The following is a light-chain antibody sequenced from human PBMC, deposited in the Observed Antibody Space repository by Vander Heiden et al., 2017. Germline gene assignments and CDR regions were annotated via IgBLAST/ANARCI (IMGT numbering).Light chain of an antibody. Sequence: DIVMTQSPDSLAVSLGERATINCKSSQSVLYSSNNKNYLAWYQQKPGQPPKLLIYWASTRESGVPDRFSGSGSGTDFTLTISSLQAEDVPVSSCQQDDSTPRTFGQGTKVEIK. CDR2: WAS. CDR3: QQDDSTPRT. CDR1: QSVLYSSNNKNY. J-gene: IGKJ1*01. V-gene: IGKV4-1*01.